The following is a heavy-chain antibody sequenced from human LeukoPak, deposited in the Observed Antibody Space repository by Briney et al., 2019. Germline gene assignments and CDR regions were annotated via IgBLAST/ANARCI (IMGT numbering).Heavy chain of an antibody. J-gene: IGHJ4*02. D-gene: IGHD1-26*01. CDR2: ISYDGNTK. Sequence: PGGSLRLSCAASGFTFSSYGMHWVRQAPGKGLEWVAVISYDGNTKYYADSVKGRFTLSRDKSQNTLHLQMNSLRGEDTAVYYCARDPTGSYDRGLDYWGQGTLVTVSS. V-gene: IGHV3-30*03. CDR3: ARDPTGSYDRGLDY. CDR1: GFTFSSYG.